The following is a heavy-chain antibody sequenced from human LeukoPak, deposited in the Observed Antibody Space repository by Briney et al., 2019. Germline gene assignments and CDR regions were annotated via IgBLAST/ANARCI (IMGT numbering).Heavy chain of an antibody. Sequence: GGSLGLSCAASGFTFSNYWMSWVRQAPGKGLEWVSAISGSGGSTYYADSVKGRFIISRDNAKNSLYLQMDSLRAEDTAVYYCATSDDLWSGMDNWGQGTLVTVSS. J-gene: IGHJ4*02. CDR3: ATSDDLWSGMDN. D-gene: IGHD3-3*01. V-gene: IGHV3-23*01. CDR1: GFTFSNYW. CDR2: ISGSGGST.